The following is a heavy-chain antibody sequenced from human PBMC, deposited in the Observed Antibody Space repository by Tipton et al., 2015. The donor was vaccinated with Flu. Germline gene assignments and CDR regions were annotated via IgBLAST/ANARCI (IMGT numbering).Heavy chain of an antibody. J-gene: IGHJ2*01. V-gene: IGHV3-23*01. D-gene: IGHD1-26*01. Sequence: SLRLSCAASGFTFSSYDMSWVRQAPGKGLEWVSAISSSGCSTYYADSVKGRFTISRDNSKNTLYLQMNSLRAEDTAVYYCAKDGSGSCRCYWYFDLWGRGTGASVS. CDR2: ISSSGCST. CDR1: GFTFSSYD. CDR3: AKDGSGSCRCYWYFDL.